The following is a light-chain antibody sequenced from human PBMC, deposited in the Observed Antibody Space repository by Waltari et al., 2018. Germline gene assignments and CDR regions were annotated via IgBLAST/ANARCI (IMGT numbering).Light chain of an antibody. Sequence: EIVMTQSPATLSVSPGERATLSCRASQSVSSNLAWYQQKPGQAPRLLIYGASTRATGIPARFSGSGSGTEFTLTISSLQSEDFAVYYCQQYNSYFGQGTKLEIK. CDR3: QQYNSY. V-gene: IGKV3-15*01. CDR2: GAS. J-gene: IGKJ2*01. CDR1: QSVSSN.